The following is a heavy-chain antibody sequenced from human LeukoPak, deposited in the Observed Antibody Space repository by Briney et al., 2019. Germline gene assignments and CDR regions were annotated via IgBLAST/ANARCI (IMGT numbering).Heavy chain of an antibody. CDR2: ISTSGSTI. CDR3: ARSYRELGGYAPWELMPPFDY. V-gene: IGHV3-11*04. D-gene: IGHD1-7*01. J-gene: IGHJ4*02. CDR1: GFTFSDYY. Sequence: GGSLRLSCAASGFTFSDYYMIWIRQAPGKGLEWVSYISTSGSTIYYADFVKGRFTISRDNHKNSLYLQMNSLRAEDTAVYYCARSYRELGGYAPWELMPPFDYWGQGTLVTVSS.